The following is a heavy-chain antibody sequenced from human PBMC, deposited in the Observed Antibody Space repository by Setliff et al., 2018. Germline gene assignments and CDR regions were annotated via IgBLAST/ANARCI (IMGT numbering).Heavy chain of an antibody. D-gene: IGHD6-19*01. V-gene: IGHV5-51*01. Sequence: GESLKISCKASGYTFSRYWIGWVRQMPGKGLEWLGIIYPSDSHTRYSPSFQGQVTISADKSISTAYVQWRSLKASDTAMYYCARHFGFSAGWYADYWGQGTLVTVSS. J-gene: IGHJ4*02. CDR3: ARHFGFSAGWYADY. CDR1: GYTFSRYW. CDR2: IYPSDSHT.